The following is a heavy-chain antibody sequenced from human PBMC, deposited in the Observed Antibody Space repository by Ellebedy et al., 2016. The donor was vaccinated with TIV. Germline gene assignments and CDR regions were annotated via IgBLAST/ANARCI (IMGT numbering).Heavy chain of an antibody. D-gene: IGHD3-10*01. CDR2: IDIVGSST. V-gene: IGHV3-74*01. CDR3: TVFGLGSPY. J-gene: IGHJ4*02. CDR1: EFTFSSYW. Sequence: GGSLRLXCVGSEFTFSSYWMHWVRQAPGKGPVWVSRIDIVGSSTSYADSVKGRFTISRDNAKNTMYLQMNSLRAEDTAVYYCTVFGLGSPYWGQGTLVTVSS.